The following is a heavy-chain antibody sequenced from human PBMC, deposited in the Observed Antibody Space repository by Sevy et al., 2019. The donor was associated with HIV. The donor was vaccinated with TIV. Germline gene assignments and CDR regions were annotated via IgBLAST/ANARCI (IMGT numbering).Heavy chain of an antibody. CDR3: AREGVPAAIGLDY. D-gene: IGHD2-2*01. CDR1: GFTFSSYG. J-gene: IGHJ4*02. CDR2: IWYDGSKK. V-gene: IGHV3-33*01. Sequence: GGSLRLSCAASGFTFSSYGMHGVRQAPGKGLEGVATIWYDGSKKYYADSVKGRLTISRDNSKNTLYMQMNSLRAEDTAVYFCAREGVPAAIGLDYWGQGTLVTVSS.